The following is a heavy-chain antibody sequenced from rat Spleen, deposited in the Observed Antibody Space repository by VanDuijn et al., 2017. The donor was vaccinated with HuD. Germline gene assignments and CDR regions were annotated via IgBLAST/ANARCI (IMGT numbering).Heavy chain of an antibody. J-gene: IGHJ2*01. CDR2: ISSDGGGT. CDR3: VRHGYTRYYFDY. Sequence: EVQLVESDGGLVQPGRSLKLSCAASGFTFSDYYMAWVRQAPTKGLEWVATISSDGGGTYYPDSVQGRFTISRDNTKSTLYLQMDSLKSEDTASYYCVRHGYTRYYFDYWGQGVMVTVSS. D-gene: IGHD1-9*01. V-gene: IGHV5-29*01. CDR1: GFTFSDYY.